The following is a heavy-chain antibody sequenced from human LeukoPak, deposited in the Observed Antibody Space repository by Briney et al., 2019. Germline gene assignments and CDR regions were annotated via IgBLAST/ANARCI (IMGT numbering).Heavy chain of an antibody. J-gene: IGHJ3*02. CDR2: ISAYNGDT. CDR3: AKASSVSDGAFDI. Sequence: ASVKVSCKASGYTFTSYGISWVRQAPGQGLEWMGWISAYNGDTNYAQKFQGRVTMTTDTSTTTSYMELSSLRSEDTAVYYCAKASSVSDGAFDIWGQGTMVTVSS. D-gene: IGHD2/OR15-2a*01. V-gene: IGHV1-18*01. CDR1: GYTFTSYG.